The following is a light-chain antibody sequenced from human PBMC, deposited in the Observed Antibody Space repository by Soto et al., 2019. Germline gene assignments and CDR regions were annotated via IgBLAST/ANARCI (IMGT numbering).Light chain of an antibody. CDR1: QTISDW. CDR2: AAS. J-gene: IGKJ4*01. Sequence: DIQMTQSPSTLSASIGDRVTITCRASQTISDWLAWHQQKPGKAPKLLIYAASSLHSGVPSRFSGSGSGTDFTLTISSLQPEDFATYSCQQTYRTPLTFGGGTKVDIK. CDR3: QQTYRTPLT. V-gene: IGKV1-39*01.